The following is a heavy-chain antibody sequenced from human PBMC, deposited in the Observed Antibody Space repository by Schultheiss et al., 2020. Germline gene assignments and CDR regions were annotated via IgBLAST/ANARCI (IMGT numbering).Heavy chain of an antibody. V-gene: IGHV4-59*08. Sequence: SETLSLTCTVSGGSISSYYWSWIRQPPGKGLEWIGSIYYSGSTYYNPSLKSRVTISVDTSKNQFSLKLSSVTAADTAVYYCARASSSSGCNFWGQGTLVTVSS. CDR2: IYYSGST. J-gene: IGHJ4*02. D-gene: IGHD6-19*01. CDR3: ARASSSSGCNF. CDR1: GGSISSYY.